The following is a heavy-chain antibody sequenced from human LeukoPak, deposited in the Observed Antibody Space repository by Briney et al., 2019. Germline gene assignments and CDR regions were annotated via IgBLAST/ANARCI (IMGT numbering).Heavy chain of an antibody. CDR1: GFTFSSYS. J-gene: IGHJ4*02. CDR3: ARGPLSIAVAGDY. V-gene: IGHV3-48*04. Sequence: QPGGSLRLSCAASGFTFSSYSMNWVRQAPGKGLEWVSYISSSSSTIYYADSVKGRFTISRDNAKNSLYLQMNSLRAEDTAVYYCARGPLSIAVAGDYWGQGTLVTVSS. CDR2: ISSSSSTI. D-gene: IGHD6-19*01.